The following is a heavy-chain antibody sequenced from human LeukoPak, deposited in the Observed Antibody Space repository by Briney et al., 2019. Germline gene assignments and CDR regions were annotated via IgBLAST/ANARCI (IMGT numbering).Heavy chain of an antibody. Sequence: PSETLSLTCTVSGYSIRSGYYWGWIRQPPGKGLEWIGSMYHSGSTYYNPSLRSRVTISVDTSKNQISLNLRSVTAADTAVYYCARVPGPNWFDPWGQGTLVTVSS. CDR3: ARVPGPNWFDP. CDR2: MYHSGST. V-gene: IGHV4-38-2*02. CDR1: GYSIRSGYY. J-gene: IGHJ5*02.